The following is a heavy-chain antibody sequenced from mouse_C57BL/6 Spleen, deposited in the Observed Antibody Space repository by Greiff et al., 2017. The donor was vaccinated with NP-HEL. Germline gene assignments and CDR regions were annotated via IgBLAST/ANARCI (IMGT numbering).Heavy chain of an antibody. J-gene: IGHJ3*01. CDR1: GFTFSDYY. D-gene: IGHD1-1*01. CDR2: INYDGSST. V-gene: IGHV5-16*01. CDR3: AREDYGSRTGFAY. Sequence: EVMLVESEGGLVQPGSSMKLSCTASGFTFSDYYMAWVRQVPEKGLEWVANINYDGSSTYYLDSLKSRFIISRDNAKNILYLQMSSLKSEDTATYYCAREDYGSRTGFAYWGQGTLVTVSA.